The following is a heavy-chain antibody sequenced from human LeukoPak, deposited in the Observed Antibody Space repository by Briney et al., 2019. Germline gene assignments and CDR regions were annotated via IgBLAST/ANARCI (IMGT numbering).Heavy chain of an antibody. Sequence: GGSLRLSCAASGFNFNDAAMTWVRQAPGKGLEWVSLIASSGRNTYYTDSVRGRFTISRDNSKKTLSLQMNSLRVEDTAMYYCARDLGHWGQGTLVTVSS. CDR1: GFNFNDAA. CDR3: ARDLGH. CDR2: IASSGRNT. J-gene: IGHJ1*01. V-gene: IGHV3-23*01.